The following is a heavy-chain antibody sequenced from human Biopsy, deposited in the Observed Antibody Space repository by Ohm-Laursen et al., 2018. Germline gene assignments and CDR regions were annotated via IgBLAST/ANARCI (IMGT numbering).Heavy chain of an antibody. CDR1: GVSINTGGYY. V-gene: IGHV4-31*03. Sequence: SDTLFLTCTVSGVSINTGGYYWTWIRQHPGTGLEWIGYIHYSGNTLYNPSLKSRLTISVDTSRNQFSLKLTSVTAADTALYYCTRAGGGKIYGLWGQGTLVTVSS. CDR3: TRAGGGKIYGL. CDR2: IHYSGNT. J-gene: IGHJ4*02. D-gene: IGHD3-16*01.